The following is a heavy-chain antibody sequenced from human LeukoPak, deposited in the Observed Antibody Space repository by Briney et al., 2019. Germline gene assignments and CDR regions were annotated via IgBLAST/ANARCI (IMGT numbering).Heavy chain of an antibody. D-gene: IGHD3-16*02. Sequence: AASVKVSCKASGYTFTSYDINWVRQATGQGLEWMGWMNPNSGYTGYAQKFQGRVTMTRDTSTSTVYMELSSLRSEDTAVYYCASTLLLTYYDYVWGSYRYTPLGYWGQGTLVTVSS. CDR2: MNPNSGYT. CDR1: GYTFTSYD. CDR3: ASTLLLTYYDYVWGSYRYTPLGY. V-gene: IGHV1-8*01. J-gene: IGHJ4*02.